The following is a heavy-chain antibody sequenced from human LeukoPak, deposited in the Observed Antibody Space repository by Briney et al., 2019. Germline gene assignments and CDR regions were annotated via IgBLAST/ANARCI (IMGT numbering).Heavy chain of an antibody. J-gene: IGHJ4*02. D-gene: IGHD6-13*01. CDR3: AKARFSSSWYSGSYFDY. CDR2: ISWNSGSI. CDR1: GFTFDDYA. V-gene: IGHV3-9*03. Sequence: GRSLRLSCASSGFTFDDYAMHWVRQAPGKGLEWVSGISWNSGSIGYADSVKGRFTISRGNAKNSLYLQMNSLRAEDMALYYCAKARFSSSWYSGSYFDYWGQGTLVTVSS.